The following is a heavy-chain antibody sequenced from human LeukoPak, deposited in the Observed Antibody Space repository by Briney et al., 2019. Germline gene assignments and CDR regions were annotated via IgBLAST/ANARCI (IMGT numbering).Heavy chain of an antibody. D-gene: IGHD6-19*01. Sequence: GGSLRLSCAASGFTVSSNYMSWVRQAPGKGLEWVSVIYSGGSTYYADSVKGRFTISRDNSKNTLYLQMNSLRAEDTAVYYCARTRYSSGWGFDYWGQGTLDTVSS. CDR3: ARTRYSSGWGFDY. CDR1: GFTVSSNY. J-gene: IGHJ4*02. CDR2: IYSGGST. V-gene: IGHV3-66*01.